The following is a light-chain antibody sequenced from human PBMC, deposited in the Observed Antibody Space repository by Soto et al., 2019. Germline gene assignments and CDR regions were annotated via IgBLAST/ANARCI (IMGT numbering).Light chain of an antibody. V-gene: IGKV3-20*01. J-gene: IGKJ1*01. CDR2: GAS. CDR3: QQYGTSRT. CDR1: QSISRY. Sequence: IVLTQSPGTLSLSPGERTTLSCRASQSISRYLAWYQQKPGQGPRLLIYGASSRATGTPDRFSGSGSGTDFTLTISRLEPEDFAVYYCQQYGTSRTFGQGTKVDIK.